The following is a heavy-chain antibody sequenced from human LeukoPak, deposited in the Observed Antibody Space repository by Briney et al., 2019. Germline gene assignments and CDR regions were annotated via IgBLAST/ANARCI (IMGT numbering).Heavy chain of an antibody. CDR3: ARGPFIGRNYDYVWGSYRRHRGFFQH. J-gene: IGHJ1*01. CDR1: GGSISSSTYY. D-gene: IGHD3-16*02. Sequence: SETLSLTCTVSGGSISSSTYYWGWIRQPPGKGLEWIGSIFYSGRTYYNPSLKSRVTMSVDTSKNQFSLKLSSVTAADTAVYYCARGPFIGRNYDYVWGSYRRHRGFFQHWGQGTLVTVSS. V-gene: IGHV4-39*07. CDR2: IFYSGRT.